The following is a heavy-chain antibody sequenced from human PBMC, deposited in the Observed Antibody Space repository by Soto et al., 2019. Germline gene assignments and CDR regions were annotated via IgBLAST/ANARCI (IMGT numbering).Heavy chain of an antibody. J-gene: IGHJ3*02. CDR1: GGSISSSSYY. V-gene: IGHV4-39*01. Sequence: QLQLQESGPGLVKPSETLSLTCTVSGGSISSSSYYWGWIRQPPGKGLEWIGSIYYSGSTYYNPSLNSRVTISVDTSKNQFSLKLSSVTAADTAVYYCARELVRGVIIQFRDAFDIWGQGTMVTVSS. CDR2: IYYSGST. D-gene: IGHD3-10*01. CDR3: ARELVRGVIIQFRDAFDI.